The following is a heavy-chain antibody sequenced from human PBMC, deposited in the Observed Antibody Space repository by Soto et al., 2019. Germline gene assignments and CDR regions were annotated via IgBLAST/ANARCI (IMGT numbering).Heavy chain of an antibody. CDR3: ARELVPWGIAAAGGIGWFDP. D-gene: IGHD6-13*01. CDR2: ISSSSSTI. Sequence: EVQLVESGGGLVQPGGSLRLSCAASGFTFSSYSMNWVRQAPGKGLEWVSYISSSSSTIYYADSVKGRFTISRDNAKNSLYLQMNSLRAEDTAVYYCARELVPWGIAAAGGIGWFDPWGQGTLVTVSS. J-gene: IGHJ5*02. CDR1: GFTFSSYS. V-gene: IGHV3-48*01.